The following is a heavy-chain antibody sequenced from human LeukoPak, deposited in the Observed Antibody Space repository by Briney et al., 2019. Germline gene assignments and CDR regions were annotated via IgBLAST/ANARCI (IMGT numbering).Heavy chain of an antibody. CDR3: VQGGGYCGGDCFFYFDY. V-gene: IGHV3-23*01. CDR2: ISGSGINT. J-gene: IGHJ4*02. Sequence: PGGSLRLSCAASGFTFSSNPMSWVRQAPGKGLEWVSAISGSGINTYYADSVTGRFTISRDNSRNTLYLQMNSLRAEDTAVYYCVQGGGYCGGDCFFYFDYRGPGTLVTVSS. D-gene: IGHD2-21*02. CDR1: GFTFSSNP.